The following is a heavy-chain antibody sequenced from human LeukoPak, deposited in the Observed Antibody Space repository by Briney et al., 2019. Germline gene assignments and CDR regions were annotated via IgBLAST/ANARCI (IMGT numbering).Heavy chain of an antibody. CDR2: IYYSGST. Sequence: SETLSLTCTVSGGSISSYYWSWIRQPPGKGLEWIGYIYYSGSTNYNPSLKSRVTISVDTSKNQFSLKLSSATAADTAVYYCARGNGWYYYWGQGTLVTVSS. V-gene: IGHV4-59*01. J-gene: IGHJ4*02. CDR1: GGSISSYY. D-gene: IGHD6-19*01. CDR3: ARGNGWYYY.